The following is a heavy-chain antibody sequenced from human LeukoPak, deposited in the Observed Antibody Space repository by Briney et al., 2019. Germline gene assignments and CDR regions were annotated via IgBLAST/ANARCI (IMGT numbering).Heavy chain of an antibody. V-gene: IGHV3-23*01. CDR3: AKDGPSFNSMYDYFDS. CDR2: IGGGDT. J-gene: IGHJ4*02. CDR1: GFTFRYFA. Sequence: GGYLRLYCSASGFTFRYFAISWVRQAPGKGLEWVSSIGGGDTHYADSVKGRFTISRDDSRSTVDLQMSSLRAEDTAVYYCAKDGPSFNSMYDYFDSWGQGTLVTVSS. D-gene: IGHD2-8*01.